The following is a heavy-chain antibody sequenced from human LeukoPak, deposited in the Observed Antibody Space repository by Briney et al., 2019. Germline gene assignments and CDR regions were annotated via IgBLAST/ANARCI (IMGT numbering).Heavy chain of an antibody. CDR2: IYYSGGT. V-gene: IGHV4-39*07. CDR3: ARAKRWLQWFDY. J-gene: IGHJ4*02. Sequence: SETLSLTCTVSGGSISSNGYYWAWFRQPPGKGLEWIGSIYYSGGTYYNPSLKSRVTISIDTSKNQFSLKLRSVTAADTAVYYCARAKRWLQWFDYWGQGTLVTVSS. CDR1: GGSISSNGYY. D-gene: IGHD5-24*01.